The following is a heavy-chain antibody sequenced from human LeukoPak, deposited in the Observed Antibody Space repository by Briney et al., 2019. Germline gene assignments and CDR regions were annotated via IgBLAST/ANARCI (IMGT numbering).Heavy chain of an antibody. Sequence: SETLSLTRTVSGGSINNYYWSWIRQPPGKGLEWIGYIYYRGSTNYNPSLKSRVTFSVDTSKNQFSLKLNSVTAADTAVYYCARGGDYGDLRYFDYWGQGTLVTVSS. V-gene: IGHV4-59*01. CDR3: ARGGDYGDLRYFDY. J-gene: IGHJ4*02. D-gene: IGHD4-17*01. CDR1: GGSINNYY. CDR2: IYYRGST.